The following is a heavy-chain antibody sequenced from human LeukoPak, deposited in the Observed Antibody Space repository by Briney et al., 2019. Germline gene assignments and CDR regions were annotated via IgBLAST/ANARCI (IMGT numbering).Heavy chain of an antibody. J-gene: IGHJ6*04. CDR2: ISSSSSYI. CDR1: GFTFSSYS. V-gene: IGHV3-21*01. CDR3: ARDPQHCSSTSCEV. Sequence: AGGSLRLSCAASGFTFSSYSMNWVRQAPGKGLEWVSSISSSSSYIYYADSVKGRFTISRDNAKNSLYLQMNSLRAEDTAVYYCARDPQHCSSTSCEVWGKGTTVTVSS. D-gene: IGHD2-2*01.